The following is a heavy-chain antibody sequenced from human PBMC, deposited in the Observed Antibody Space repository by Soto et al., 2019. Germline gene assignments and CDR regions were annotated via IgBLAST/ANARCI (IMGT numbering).Heavy chain of an antibody. CDR3: AKYIAVAPGWIDP. J-gene: IGHJ5*02. CDR1: GFTFSDYG. D-gene: IGHD6-19*01. Sequence: GGSLRLSCAASGFTFSDYGMHWVRQAPGKGLEWGAGIWYDGRNKYYAYSVKGRFTISRDNSKNSLYLQMNSLRAEDTAVYYCAKYIAVAPGWIDPWGQGTVVTVSS. CDR2: IWYDGRNK. V-gene: IGHV3-33*06.